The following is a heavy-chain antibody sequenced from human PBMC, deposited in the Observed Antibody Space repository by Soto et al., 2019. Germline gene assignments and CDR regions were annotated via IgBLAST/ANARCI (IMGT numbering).Heavy chain of an antibody. CDR2: ISYDGSNK. CDR1: GFTFSSYG. D-gene: IGHD2-2*01. V-gene: IGHV3-30*18. CDR3: AKRFYGPDV. J-gene: IGHJ6*02. Sequence: PGGSLRLSCAASGFTFSSYGMHWVRQAPGKGLEWVAVISYDGSNKYYADSVKGRFTIPRDNSKNTLYLQMNSLRAEDTAVYYCAKRFYGPDVWGQGTTVTVSS.